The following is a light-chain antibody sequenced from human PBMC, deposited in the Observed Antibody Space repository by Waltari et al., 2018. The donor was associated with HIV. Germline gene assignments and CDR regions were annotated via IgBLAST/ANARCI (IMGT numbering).Light chain of an antibody. CDR3: QSYDGTTVV. Sequence: NFILTQSHSVSESPGKTVTISCTRSSGGIGSTYIQWYQQRPGRSPDTVIYEDSQRPSGVPNQFSGSVDSSSNSASLTISGLKTEDEADYFGQSYDGTTVVFGGGTRLTVL. CDR2: EDS. V-gene: IGLV6-57*01. CDR1: SGGIGSTY. J-gene: IGLJ2*01.